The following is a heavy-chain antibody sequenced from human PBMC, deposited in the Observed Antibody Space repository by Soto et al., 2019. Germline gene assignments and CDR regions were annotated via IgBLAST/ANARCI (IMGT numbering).Heavy chain of an antibody. D-gene: IGHD3-22*01. CDR2: IIPIFGTA. V-gene: IGHV1-69*12. CDR3: ASHYDSSGYYYRGLDY. J-gene: IGHJ4*02. Sequence: QVQLVQSGAEVKKPGSSVKVSCKASGGTFSSYAISWVRQAPGHGLEWMGGIIPIFGTADYAQKFQGRVTSTADESTSTGNMELSSLRSEDTAVYYCASHYDSSGYYYRGLDYWGQGTLVTVSS. CDR1: GGTFSSYA.